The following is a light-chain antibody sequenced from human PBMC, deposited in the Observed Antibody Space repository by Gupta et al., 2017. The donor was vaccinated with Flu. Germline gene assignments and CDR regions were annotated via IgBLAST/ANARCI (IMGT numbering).Light chain of an antibody. Sequence: VTPGEPAAISCRSGQSVLHSKGDNKLEWSLQKTGQSPQLLIYLGSNRASGVPERFSGSGSGTELTLNISRVEAEDVGVYYCMQALQTPQTCGQGTKVEIK. J-gene: IGKJ1*01. V-gene: IGKV2-28*01. CDR3: MQALQTPQT. CDR2: LGS. CDR1: QSVLHSKGDNK.